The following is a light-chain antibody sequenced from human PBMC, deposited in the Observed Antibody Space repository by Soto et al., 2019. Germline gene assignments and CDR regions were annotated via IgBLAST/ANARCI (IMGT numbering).Light chain of an antibody. V-gene: IGKV3-11*01. Sequence: ETVLTQSPATLSLSPGERATLSCRASQNVDIYLAWYQQKPAQAPRLLIYDASNRATGVPPRFSGSGSGTDFTLTISRLEPEDFALYYCQQRRNWPPLTFGQGTRLEIK. CDR3: QQRRNWPPLT. CDR1: QNVDIY. CDR2: DAS. J-gene: IGKJ5*01.